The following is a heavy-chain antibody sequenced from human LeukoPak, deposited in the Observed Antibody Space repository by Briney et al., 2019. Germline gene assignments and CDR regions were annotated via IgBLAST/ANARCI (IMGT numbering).Heavy chain of an antibody. D-gene: IGHD5-24*01. CDR1: GFTFSSYS. V-gene: IGHV3-21*01. CDR3: ASDVEMATIRYFDY. J-gene: IGHJ4*02. CDR2: ISSSSSYI. Sequence: PGGSLRLSCAASGFTFSSYSMNWVRQAPGKGLEWVSSISSSSSYIYYADSVKGRFTISRDNAKNSLYLQMNSLRAEDTAVYYCASDVEMATIRYFDYWGQGTLVTVSS.